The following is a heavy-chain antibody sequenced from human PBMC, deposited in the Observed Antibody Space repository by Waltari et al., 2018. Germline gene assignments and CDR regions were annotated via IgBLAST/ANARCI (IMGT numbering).Heavy chain of an antibody. CDR2: IYHSGRT. J-gene: IGHJ6*02. CDR3: ARTFCSLTRCPGTDV. D-gene: IGHD2-15*01. CDR1: GGSCRDYL. Sequence: QVQLQQWGAGLLKPSATLSLNCAVSGGSCRDYLWTWIRQPPGRGLQWIGEIYHSGRTPDTPPRGSRVTTSLDRSKNQFPTKCNFVTAADTAMYYCARTFCSLTRCPGTDVWGQGTTVIVSS. V-gene: IGHV4-34*01.